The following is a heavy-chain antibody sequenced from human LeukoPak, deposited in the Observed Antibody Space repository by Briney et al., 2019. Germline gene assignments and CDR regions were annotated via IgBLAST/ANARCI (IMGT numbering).Heavy chain of an antibody. CDR2: ICYDGSNK. CDR3: AKDRRNYYDSSGYLFSDAFDI. D-gene: IGHD3-22*01. V-gene: IGHV3-33*06. J-gene: IGHJ3*02. CDR1: GFTFSSYG. Sequence: GRSLRLSCAASGFTFSSYGMHWVRQAPGKGLEWVAVICYDGSNKYYADSVKGQFTISRDNSKNTLYLQMNSLRAEDTAVYYCAKDRRNYYDSSGYLFSDAFDIWGQGTMVTVSS.